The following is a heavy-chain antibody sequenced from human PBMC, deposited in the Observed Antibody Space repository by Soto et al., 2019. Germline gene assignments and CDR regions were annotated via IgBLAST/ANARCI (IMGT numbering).Heavy chain of an antibody. J-gene: IGHJ4*02. CDR3: ARGSSGNYPFDY. CDR1: GGSISGYY. V-gene: IGHV4-4*07. D-gene: IGHD1-26*01. Sequence: SETLSLTCAVSGGSISGYYWTWIRQPPGKGLEWIGRIYSSGSTNYNPSLKSRVAMSVDTSKNQFSLKLSSVTAADTAVYYCARGSSGNYPFDYWGQGTLVTVSS. CDR2: IYSSGST.